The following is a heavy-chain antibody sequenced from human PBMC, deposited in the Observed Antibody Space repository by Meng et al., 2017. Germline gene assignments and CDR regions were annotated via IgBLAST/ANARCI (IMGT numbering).Heavy chain of an antibody. CDR3: VSFFNYDSRVGLDY. D-gene: IGHD3-22*01. V-gene: IGHV3-23*04. Sequence: VRLVEAGGGVVQPGGSLRLSCAASGFSFSSYAMSWVRRAPGKGLEWLAALSGGGFTTYYADSVKGRFTISRDNSKNTLYLQMNSLRAEDTAVYYCVSFFNYDSRVGLDYWGQGTLVTVSS. CDR1: GFSFSSYA. J-gene: IGHJ4*02. CDR2: LSGGGFTT.